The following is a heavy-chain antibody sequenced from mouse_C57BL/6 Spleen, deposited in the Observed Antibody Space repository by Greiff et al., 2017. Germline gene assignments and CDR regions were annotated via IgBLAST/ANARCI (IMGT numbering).Heavy chain of an antibody. CDR3: ARVSWANWYFDV. CDR1: GFTFSDYY. J-gene: IGHJ1*03. D-gene: IGHD1-1*01. V-gene: IGHV5-16*01. Sequence: EVMLVESEGGLVQPGSSMKLSCTASGFTFSDYYMAWVRQVPEKGLEWVANINYDGSSTYYLDSLKSRFIISRDNAKNILYLQMSSLKSEDTATYYCARVSWANWYFDVWGTGTTVTVSS. CDR2: INYDGSST.